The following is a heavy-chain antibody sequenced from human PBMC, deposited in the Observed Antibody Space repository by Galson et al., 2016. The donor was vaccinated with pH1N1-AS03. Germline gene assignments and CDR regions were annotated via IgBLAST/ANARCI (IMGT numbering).Heavy chain of an antibody. CDR2: ISRSGNYI. V-gene: IGHV3-21*01. Sequence: SLRLSCAASAFTFSTYSMNWIRQAPGKGLEWVSFISRSGNYIYYADSVKGRFTISRDNAKNSLYLQMNSLRAEDTAVYFCVRALTWSSGTHPYTFDYWGQGTLVIVSS. D-gene: IGHD3-10*01. J-gene: IGHJ4*02. CDR3: VRALTWSSGTHPYTFDY. CDR1: AFTFSTYS.